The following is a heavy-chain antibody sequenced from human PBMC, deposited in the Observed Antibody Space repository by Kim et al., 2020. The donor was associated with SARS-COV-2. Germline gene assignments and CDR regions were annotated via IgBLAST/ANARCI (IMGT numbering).Heavy chain of an antibody. D-gene: IGHD3-22*01. CDR1: GFTFSSYA. CDR2: ISGSGGST. J-gene: IGHJ5*02. V-gene: IGHV3-23*01. Sequence: GGSLRLSCAASGFTFSSYAMSWVRQAPGKGLEWVSAISGSGGSTYYADSVKGRFTISRDNSKNTLYLQMNRLRAEDTAVYYCAKESYYDSSGSWFDPWGQGTLVTVSS. CDR3: AKESYYDSSGSWFDP.